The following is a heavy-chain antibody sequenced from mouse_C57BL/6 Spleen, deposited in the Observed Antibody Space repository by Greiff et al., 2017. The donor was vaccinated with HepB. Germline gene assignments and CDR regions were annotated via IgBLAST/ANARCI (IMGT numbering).Heavy chain of an antibody. Sequence: VQLQQSGAELVKPRASVKMSCKASGYTFTSYWITWVKQRPGQGLEWIGDIYPGSGSTNYNEKFKSKATLTVDTSSSTAYMQLSSLTSEDSAVYYWAKTGLRREDYWGQSTTLTVSS. J-gene: IGHJ2*01. CDR2: IYPGSGST. CDR1: GYTFTSYW. D-gene: IGHD2-4*01. V-gene: IGHV1-55*01. CDR3: AKTGLRREDY.